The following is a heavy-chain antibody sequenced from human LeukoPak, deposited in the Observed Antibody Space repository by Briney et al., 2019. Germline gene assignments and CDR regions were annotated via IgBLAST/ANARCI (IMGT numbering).Heavy chain of an antibody. CDR2: INPNSGGT. CDR1: GYTFTGYY. CDR3: ASFYYDILTGYYKPFDY. D-gene: IGHD3-9*01. V-gene: IGHV1-2*06. Sequence: GASVKVSCKASGYTFTGYYMHWVRQAPGQGLEWMGRINPNSGGTNYAQKFQGRVTMNRDTSISTAYMELSRLRSDDTAVYYCASFYYDILTGYYKPFDYWGQGTLVTVSS. J-gene: IGHJ4*02.